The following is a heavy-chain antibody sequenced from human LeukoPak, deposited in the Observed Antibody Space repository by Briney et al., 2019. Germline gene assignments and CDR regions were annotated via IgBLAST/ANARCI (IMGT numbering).Heavy chain of an antibody. Sequence: GGSLRLSCAASGFTFSSYGMHWVRQAPGKGLEWVAVISNDGSNKYYADSVKGRFTISRDNSKNTLYLQMNRLRAEDTAVYYCAKNLPDYYYGSGTFDYWGQGTLVTVSS. V-gene: IGHV3-30*18. J-gene: IGHJ4*02. CDR1: GFTFSSYG. D-gene: IGHD3-10*01. CDR2: ISNDGSNK. CDR3: AKNLPDYYYGSGTFDY.